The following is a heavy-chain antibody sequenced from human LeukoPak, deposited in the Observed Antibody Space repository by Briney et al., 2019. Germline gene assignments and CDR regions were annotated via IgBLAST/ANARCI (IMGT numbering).Heavy chain of an antibody. CDR3: AKGSSSSSRYYFDY. CDR1: GFTFSSYA. J-gene: IGHJ4*02. D-gene: IGHD6-6*01. V-gene: IGHV3-23*01. Sequence: GESLRLSCAASGFTFSSYAMSWVRQAPGKGLEWVSVISGSGGSTYYADSVKGRFTISRDNSKNTLYLQMNSLRAEDTAVYYCAKGSSSSSRYYFDYWGQGTLVTVSS. CDR2: ISGSGGST.